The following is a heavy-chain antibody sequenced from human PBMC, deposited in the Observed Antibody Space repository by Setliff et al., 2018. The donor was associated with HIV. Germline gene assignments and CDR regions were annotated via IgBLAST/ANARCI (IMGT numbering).Heavy chain of an antibody. V-gene: IGHV1-8*02. D-gene: IGHD1-1*01. CDR2: MNPNSGNT. CDR1: GYTFTNYD. J-gene: IGHJ4*02. CDR3: ARGHSGNDY. Sequence: ASVTVSCKASGYTFTNYDINWVRQATGRGLEWMGRMNPNSGNTEYAQQFQGRVTMTRNTSISTAYMELSSLRSEDTAIYYCARGHSGNDYWGQGTLVTVSS.